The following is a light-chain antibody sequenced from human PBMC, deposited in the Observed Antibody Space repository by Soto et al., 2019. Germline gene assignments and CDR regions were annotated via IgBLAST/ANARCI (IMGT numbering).Light chain of an antibody. CDR2: AAS. Sequence: DIQMTQSPSSLSASVADRVTITCRASQSISSYLNWYQQKPGKAPKLLIYAASSLQSGVPSRFSGSGSGTDFTLTISSLQPEDFATYDCQQSYSTLLTFGGGTKVDI. J-gene: IGKJ4*01. CDR1: QSISSY. V-gene: IGKV1-39*01. CDR3: QQSYSTLLT.